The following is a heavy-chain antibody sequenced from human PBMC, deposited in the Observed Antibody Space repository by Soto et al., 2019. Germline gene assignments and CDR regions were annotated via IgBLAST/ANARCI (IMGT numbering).Heavy chain of an antibody. J-gene: IGHJ5*02. D-gene: IGHD6-13*01. CDR2: ISAYNGNT. Sequence: ASVKVSCKASGYTFTNFGISWVRQAPGQGLEWMGWISAYNGNTNYAQKFQGRVTMTTDTSASTAYMELSSLRSEDTAVYYCARDGIAAAGTSWFDPWGQGTLVTVSS. V-gene: IGHV1-18*01. CDR1: GYTFTNFG. CDR3: ARDGIAAAGTSWFDP.